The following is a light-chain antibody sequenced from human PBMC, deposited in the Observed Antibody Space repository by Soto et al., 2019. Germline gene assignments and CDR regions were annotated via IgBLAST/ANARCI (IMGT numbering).Light chain of an antibody. CDR2: DNY. Sequence: QSVLTQPPSVSAAPGQTVTIPCSGSSSSVGHESVSWYQSLPGTAPKLLIYDNYKRPSGIPDRFSGSQSGTSATLGITGLQTGDEADYYCGTWDTTLNVGVFGGGTKLTVL. J-gene: IGLJ3*02. CDR1: SSSVGHES. V-gene: IGLV1-51*01. CDR3: GTWDTTLNVGV.